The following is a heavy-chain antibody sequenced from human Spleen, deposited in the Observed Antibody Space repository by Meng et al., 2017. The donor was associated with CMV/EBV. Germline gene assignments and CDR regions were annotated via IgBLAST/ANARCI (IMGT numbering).Heavy chain of an antibody. V-gene: IGHV3-74*01. CDR2: INGDGRTT. J-gene: IGHJ4*02. CDR1: GFSFSSSW. Sequence: GGSLRLSCEASGFSFSSSWMHWVRQAPGKGLMWVSRINGDGRTTDYADSVRGRFTISRDNAKSTLYLEINSLRAEDTAVYYCARDQYSSSWGYWGQGTLVTVSS. CDR3: ARDQYSSSWGY. D-gene: IGHD6-13*01.